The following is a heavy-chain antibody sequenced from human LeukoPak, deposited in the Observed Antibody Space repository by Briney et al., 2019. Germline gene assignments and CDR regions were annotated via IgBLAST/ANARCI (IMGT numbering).Heavy chain of an antibody. Sequence: QSGGSLRLSCAASGFTVSSNYMSWVRQAPGKGLEWVSVIYGGGSTYYADSVKGRFTISRDNSKNTLYLQMNSLRAEDTAVYYCAREVGAAFDIWGQGTMVTVSS. CDR1: GFTVSSNY. V-gene: IGHV3-66*01. J-gene: IGHJ3*02. D-gene: IGHD2-2*01. CDR3: AREVGAAFDI. CDR2: IYGGGST.